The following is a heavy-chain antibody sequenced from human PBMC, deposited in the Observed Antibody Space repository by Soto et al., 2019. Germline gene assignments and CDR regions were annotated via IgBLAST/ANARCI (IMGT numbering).Heavy chain of an antibody. CDR3: ARRYSKGYYFDY. D-gene: IGHD2-15*01. J-gene: IGHJ4*02. Sequence: LSLTCTVSGVSISSYYWSWIRQPPGKGLEWIGYIYYSGSTNYNPSLKSRVTISVDTSKNQFSLKLSSVTAADTAVYYCARRYSKGYYFDYWGQGTLVTVSS. V-gene: IGHV4-59*08. CDR1: GVSISSYY. CDR2: IYYSGST.